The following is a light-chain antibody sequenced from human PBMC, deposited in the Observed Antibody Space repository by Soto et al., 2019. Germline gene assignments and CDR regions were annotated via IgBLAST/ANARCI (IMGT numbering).Light chain of an antibody. V-gene: IGLV2-23*02. CDR1: SSDVGSYNY. Sequence: QSALTQPASVSGSPGQSITISCTGTSSDVGSYNYVSWYQQHPGKAPKLMIYQVNERPSGVSDRFSGSKSGNTASLTISGLQAEDEADYYCCSYAGTTTFYVFGTGTQLTVL. CDR3: CSYAGTTTFYV. J-gene: IGLJ1*01. CDR2: QVN.